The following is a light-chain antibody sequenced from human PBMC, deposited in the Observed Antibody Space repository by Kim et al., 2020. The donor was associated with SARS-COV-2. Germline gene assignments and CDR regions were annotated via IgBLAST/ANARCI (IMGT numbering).Light chain of an antibody. Sequence: QSVLTQPPSVSAAPGQKVTISCSGSGSNIGNHCVSWYQQLPGTAPKLLIYDNNKRPSGIPDRFSGSKSGTSATLGITGLQTGDEADYFCGTWDNSLNDGVFGGGTQLTVL. CDR2: DNN. V-gene: IGLV1-51*01. CDR3: GTWDNSLNDGV. J-gene: IGLJ3*02. CDR1: GSNIGNHC.